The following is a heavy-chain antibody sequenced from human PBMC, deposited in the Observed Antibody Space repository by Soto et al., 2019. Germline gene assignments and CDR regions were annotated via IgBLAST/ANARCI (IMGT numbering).Heavy chain of an antibody. J-gene: IGHJ5*02. CDR1: GYSLTNIW. Sequence: GESLKISCKGSGYSLTNIWIHWVRQMPGKGLEWMGSIYPGDSVTSYNPSFQGQVTISADKSISTAYLQWSSLKASDTAMYYCARQGTAAPDPTNWFDPWGQGTLVTVSS. CDR3: ARQGTAAPDPTNWFDP. V-gene: IGHV5-51*01. CDR2: IYPGDSVT. D-gene: IGHD6-13*01.